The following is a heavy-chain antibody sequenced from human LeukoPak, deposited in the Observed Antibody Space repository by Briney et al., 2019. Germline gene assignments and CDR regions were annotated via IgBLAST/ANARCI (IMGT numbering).Heavy chain of an antibody. CDR1: GFTFSSYA. J-gene: IGHJ4*02. V-gene: IGHV3-23*01. CDR2: ISGSGGST. Sequence: GGSLRLSCAASGFTFSSYAMSWVRQAPGQGLEWVSAISGSGGSTYYADSVKGRFTISRANSKNTLYLQMNSLRAEDTAVYYCAKPEWLRFKALDYWGQGTLVTVSS. CDR3: AKPEWLRFKALDY. D-gene: IGHD5-12*01.